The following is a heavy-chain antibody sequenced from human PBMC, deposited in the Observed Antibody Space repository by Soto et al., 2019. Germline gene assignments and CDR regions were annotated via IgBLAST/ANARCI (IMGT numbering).Heavy chain of an antibody. D-gene: IGHD3-10*01. J-gene: IGHJ6*04. Sequence: QAQLVQSGAEVKKPGSSVKVSCKDSGGTFNRETFSWVRQAPGQGLQWMGRIIPVLDLADYAQKFQGRVTITEYTSTTTVYLDLSGLGADDTAVYYCARGGKLGGDLDVWGKGTPVIVSS. CDR1: GGTFNRET. CDR2: IIPVLDLA. CDR3: ARGGKLGGDLDV. V-gene: IGHV1-69*02.